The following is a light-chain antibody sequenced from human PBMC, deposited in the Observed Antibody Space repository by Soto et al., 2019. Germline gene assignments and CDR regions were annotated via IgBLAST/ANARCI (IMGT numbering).Light chain of an antibody. CDR1: QSISSW. CDR3: QQYNSYSTT. Sequence: DIQMTQSPSSLSASVGASVTITCRASQSISSWLAWYQQKPGKAPKLLIYDASSLESGVPSRFSGSGSGTDFTLTISSLNPDDFATYDCQQYNSYSTTFGQSPKVDIK. CDR2: DAS. V-gene: IGKV1-5*01. J-gene: IGKJ1*01.